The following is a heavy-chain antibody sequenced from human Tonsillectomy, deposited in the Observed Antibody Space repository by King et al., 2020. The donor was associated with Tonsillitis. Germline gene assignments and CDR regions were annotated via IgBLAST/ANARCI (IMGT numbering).Heavy chain of an antibody. CDR3: ARDNGYYDR. D-gene: IGHD3-22*01. CDR1: GFIFSDYW. J-gene: IGHJ4*02. CDR2: VSRYGNST. Sequence: EVQLVESGGGLVQPGGSLRLSCVASGFIFSDYWIHWVRQTPGKGLVWFSRVSRYGNSTNYADSVKGRFTISRDNAKNTVYLQMNNLRAEDTAVYYCARDNGYYDRWGQGTLVIVSS. V-gene: IGHV3-74*01.